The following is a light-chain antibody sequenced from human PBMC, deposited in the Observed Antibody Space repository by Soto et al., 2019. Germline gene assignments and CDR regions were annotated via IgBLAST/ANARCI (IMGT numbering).Light chain of an antibody. J-gene: IGKJ1*01. CDR2: GAS. V-gene: IGKV1-39*01. CDR3: QQSYSVPWT. Sequence: DIQMTQSPSSLSASVGDRITITCRASQSISSYLNWYQHRPGKAPSVLIYGASNLQSGVPSRFSGSGSGTDFTPTISSLQPEDFAIYYCQQSYSVPWTFAQGTKVDIK. CDR1: QSISSY.